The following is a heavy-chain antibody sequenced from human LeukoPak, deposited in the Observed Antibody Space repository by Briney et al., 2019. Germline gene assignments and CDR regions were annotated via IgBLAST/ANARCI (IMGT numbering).Heavy chain of an antibody. V-gene: IGHV3-11*04. CDR2: ISSSGSTI. J-gene: IGHJ3*02. CDR3: XXXXXXXXXXXXFXI. CDR1: XXXFXXXY. Sequence: SXXXFXXXYMSWIRQAPGKGLXWGSYISSSGSTIYYADSVKGRFAISRDNAKNSLYMQMNRLRAEDTAVYSCXXXXXXXXXXXXFXIWGQGTMVTVSS.